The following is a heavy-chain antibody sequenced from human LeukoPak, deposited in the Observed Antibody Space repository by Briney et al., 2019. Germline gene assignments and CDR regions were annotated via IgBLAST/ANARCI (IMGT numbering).Heavy chain of an antibody. CDR2: ISAYNGNT. J-gene: IGHJ6*02. CDR1: GYTFTSYG. D-gene: IGHD3-3*01. CDR3: ARDRPPYYDFWSGYSQRQYYYYYGMDV. V-gene: IGHV1-18*01. Sequence: ASVKVSCKASGYTFTSYGISWVRQAPGRGLEWMGWISAYNGNTNYAQKLQGRVTMTTDTSTSTAYMELRSLRSDDTAVYYCARDRPPYYDFWSGYSQRQYYYYYGMDVWGQGTTVTVSS.